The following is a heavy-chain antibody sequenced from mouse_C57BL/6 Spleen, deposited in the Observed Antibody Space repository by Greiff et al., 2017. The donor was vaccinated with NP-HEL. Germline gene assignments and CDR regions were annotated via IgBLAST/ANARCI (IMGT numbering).Heavy chain of an antibody. CDR2: IDPSDSYT. Sequence: QVQLQQPGAELVMPGASVKLSCKASGYTFTSYWMHWVKQRPGQGLEWIGEIDPSDSYTNSNQKFKGKSTLTVDQSSSTAYMQLSSLTSEDSAVYYCALGLQRPDWYFDVWGTGTTVTVSS. CDR3: ALGLQRPDWYFDV. J-gene: IGHJ1*03. CDR1: GYTFTSYW. D-gene: IGHD1-1*01. V-gene: IGHV1-69*01.